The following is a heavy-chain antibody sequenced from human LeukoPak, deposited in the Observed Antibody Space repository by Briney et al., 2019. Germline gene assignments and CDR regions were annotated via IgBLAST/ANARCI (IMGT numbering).Heavy chain of an antibody. J-gene: IGHJ4*02. CDR1: GYTFTSYY. Sequence: AASVKVSCKASGYTFTSYYIHWVRQAPGQGLEWMGIINPSGGSTSYAQKFQGRVTMTRDTSTSTVYMELSSLRSEDTAVYYCARGLGGSGSYFLTFDYWGQGTLVTVSS. CDR2: INPSGGST. V-gene: IGHV1-46*01. CDR3: ARGLGGSGSYFLTFDY. D-gene: IGHD1-26*01.